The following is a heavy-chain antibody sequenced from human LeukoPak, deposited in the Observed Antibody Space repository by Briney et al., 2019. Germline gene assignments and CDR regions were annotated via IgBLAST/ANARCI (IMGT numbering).Heavy chain of an antibody. Sequence: HTGGSLRLSCAASGFTFSSYAMHWVRQAPGKGLEWVAVISYDGSNKYYADSVKGRFTISRDNSKNTLYLQMNSLRAEDTAVYYCARGHTAVTRHFDFWGQGTLVTVSS. CDR3: ARGHTAVTRHFDF. D-gene: IGHD4-17*01. J-gene: IGHJ4*02. CDR2: ISYDGSNK. CDR1: GFTFSSYA. V-gene: IGHV3-30*04.